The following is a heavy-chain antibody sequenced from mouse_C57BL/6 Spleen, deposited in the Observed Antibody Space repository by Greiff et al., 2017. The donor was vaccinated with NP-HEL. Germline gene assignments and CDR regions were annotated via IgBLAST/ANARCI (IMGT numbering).Heavy chain of an antibody. CDR2: ISYSGST. D-gene: IGHD3-3*01. V-gene: IGHV3-1*01. CDR3: ARGDGAY. Sequence: EVQLQESGPGMVKPSQSLSLTCTVTGYSITSGYDWHWIRHFPGNKLEWLGYISYSGSTNYTPSLQSRISIPPDTSKNHFFLKLNSVTTEDTATYYCARGDGAYWGQGTLVTVSA. CDR1: GYSITSGYD. J-gene: IGHJ3*01.